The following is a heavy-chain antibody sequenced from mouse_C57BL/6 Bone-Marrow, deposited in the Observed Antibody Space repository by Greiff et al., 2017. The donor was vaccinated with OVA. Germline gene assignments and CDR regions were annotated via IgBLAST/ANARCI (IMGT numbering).Heavy chain of an antibody. J-gene: IGHJ2*01. CDR3: ARIEDSSGYVSYYFDY. V-gene: IGHV8-8*01. CDR2: IWWDDDK. D-gene: IGHD3-2*02. Sequence: QVTLKESGPGILQPSQTLSLTCSFSGFSLSTFGMGVGLIRQPSGKGLEWLAHIWWDDDKYYNPALKSRLTISKDTSKNQVFLKIANVDTADTATYYCARIEDSSGYVSYYFDYWGQGTTLTVSS. CDR1: GFSLSTFGMG.